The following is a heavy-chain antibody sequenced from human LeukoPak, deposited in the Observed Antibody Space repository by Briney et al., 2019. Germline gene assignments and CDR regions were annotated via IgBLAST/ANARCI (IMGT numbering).Heavy chain of an antibody. J-gene: IGHJ6*04. D-gene: IGHD3-22*01. CDR3: AKEPIVEVNGPV. CDR1: GFTFSSYA. Sequence: GRSLRLSCAASGFTFSSYAMHWVRQAPGKGLEWVAVISYDGSNKYYADSVKGRFTISRDNSKNTLFLQMSSLRAEDTAVYYCAKEPIVEVNGPVWGIGTTVTISS. V-gene: IGHV3-30*04. CDR2: ISYDGSNK.